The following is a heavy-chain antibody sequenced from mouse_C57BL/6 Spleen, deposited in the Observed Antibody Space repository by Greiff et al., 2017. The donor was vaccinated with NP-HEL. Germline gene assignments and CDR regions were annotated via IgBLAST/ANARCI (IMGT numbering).Heavy chain of an antibody. Sequence: EVQVVESEGGLVQPGSSMKLSCTASGFTFSDYYMAWVRQVPEKGLEWVANINYDGSSTYYLDSLKSRFIISRDNAKNILYLQLSSLTSEDTAMYYCARGGDYYAMDYWGQGTSVTVSS. CDR2: INYDGSST. J-gene: IGHJ4*01. V-gene: IGHV5-16*02. CDR1: GFTFSDYY. CDR3: ARGGDYYAMDY.